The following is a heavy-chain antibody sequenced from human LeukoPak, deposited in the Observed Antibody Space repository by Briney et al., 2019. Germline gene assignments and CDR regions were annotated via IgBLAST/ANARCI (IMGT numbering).Heavy chain of an antibody. J-gene: IGHJ4*02. CDR2: INHIGST. Sequence: SETLSLTCAVYGGSFSSYHWSWIRQPPGKGLEWIGKINHIGSTNYSPSLKSRVTISVDMSKNQFSLKLSSVTAADTAVYYCARLIYYDSSGYLDYWGQGSLVTVSS. CDR3: ARLIYYDSSGYLDY. D-gene: IGHD3-22*01. CDR1: GGSFSSYH. V-gene: IGHV4-34*01.